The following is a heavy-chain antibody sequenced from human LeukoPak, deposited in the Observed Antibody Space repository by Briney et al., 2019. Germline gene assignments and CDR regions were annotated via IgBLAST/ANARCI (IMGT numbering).Heavy chain of an antibody. V-gene: IGHV3-48*01. Sequence: GGSLRLSCAASGFTFSSYSMNWVRQAPGKGLEWVSYISSSSSTIYYADSVKGRFTIYRDNAKNTLYLQMNSLRAEDTAVYYCAKGDYGVPNDYWGQGTLVTVSS. D-gene: IGHD3-16*01. CDR1: GFTFSSYS. CDR3: AKGDYGVPNDY. J-gene: IGHJ4*02. CDR2: ISSSSSTI.